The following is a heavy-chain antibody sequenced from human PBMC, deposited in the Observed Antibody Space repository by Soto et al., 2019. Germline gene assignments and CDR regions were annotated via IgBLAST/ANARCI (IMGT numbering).Heavy chain of an antibody. CDR3: ARDLSGFVVVPVATDGMDV. CDR1: GYTFTSYG. Sequence: QVQLVQSGAEVKKPGASVKVSCKASGYTFTSYGISWVRQAPGQGLEWMGWISAYNGNTNYAQKLQGRVTMTTDTSTSTAYMELRSLRSDDTAVYYCARDLSGFVVVPVATDGMDVWGQGTTVTVSS. J-gene: IGHJ6*02. D-gene: IGHD2-2*01. CDR2: ISAYNGNT. V-gene: IGHV1-18*04.